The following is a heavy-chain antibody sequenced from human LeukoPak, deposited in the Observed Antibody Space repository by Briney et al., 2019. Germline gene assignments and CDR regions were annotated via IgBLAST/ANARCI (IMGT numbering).Heavy chain of an antibody. CDR3: ARAPLHDEGY. CDR1: GFIFRSSW. J-gene: IGHJ4*02. Sequence: GGSLRLSCAASGFIFRSSWMHWVRQAPGKGLVWVLRITGDGSITTYADSVKGRFTISRDNAKNTLYLQMNSLRAEDTAVYYCARAPLHDEGYWGQGTLVTVSS. CDR2: ITGDGSIT. D-gene: IGHD1-1*01. V-gene: IGHV3-74*01.